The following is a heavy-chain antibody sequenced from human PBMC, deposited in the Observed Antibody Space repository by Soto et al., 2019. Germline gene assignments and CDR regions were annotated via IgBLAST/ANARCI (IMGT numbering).Heavy chain of an antibody. D-gene: IGHD3-16*02. V-gene: IGHV4-34*01. Sequence: LSETLSLTCAVYGVSLIGYYWSWILQPPGKGLEWIGEINHSGSTNYNPSLRSRVTISLDTSKNQFSLKLSSVTAADTAMYYCATYHFCRLGELSLRERFGPWGQRTPVPVAS. J-gene: IGHJ5*02. CDR2: INHSGST. CDR1: GVSLIGYY. CDR3: ATYHFCRLGELSLRERFGP.